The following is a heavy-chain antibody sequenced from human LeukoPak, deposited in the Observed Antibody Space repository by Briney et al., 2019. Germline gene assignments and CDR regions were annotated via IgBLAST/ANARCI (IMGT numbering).Heavy chain of an antibody. CDR1: GYSFTSYW. J-gene: IGHJ6*03. CDR3: ARHPRRGDSGYDWDYYYYMDV. CDR2: IYPGDSDT. Sequence: GESLKISCKGSGYSFTSYWIGWVRQMPGKGLEWMGIIYPGDSDTRYSPSFQGQVTISADKSISTAYLQWSSLKASDTAMYYCARHPRRGDSGYDWDYYYYMDVWGKGTTVTVSS. D-gene: IGHD5-12*01. V-gene: IGHV5-51*01.